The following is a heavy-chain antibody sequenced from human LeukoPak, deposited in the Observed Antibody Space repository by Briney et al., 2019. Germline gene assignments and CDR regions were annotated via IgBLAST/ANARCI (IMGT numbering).Heavy chain of an antibody. CDR1: GGSISSYY. CDR2: IYYSGST. V-gene: IGHV4-59*01. D-gene: IGHD3-10*01. Sequence: PSETLSLTCSVSGGSISSYYWSWIRQPPGRGLEWIGYIYYSGSTNYNPSLESRVTISVDTSKNQFSLKLSSVTAADTAVYYCARGWPRGSGSPDGGYWGQGTLVTVSS. CDR3: ARGWPRGSGSPDGGY. J-gene: IGHJ4*02.